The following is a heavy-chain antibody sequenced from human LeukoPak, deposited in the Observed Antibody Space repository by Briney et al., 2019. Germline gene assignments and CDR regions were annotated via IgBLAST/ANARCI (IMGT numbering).Heavy chain of an antibody. CDR2: ISSNGGYT. Sequence: GGSLRLSCSASGFTFSSYAMHWVRQAPGKGLEYVSAISSNGGYTYYADSVKGRFTISRDNSKNTLYLQMSSLRAEDTAVHYCARITRGGMGVWGQGTTVTVSS. CDR1: GFTFSSYA. V-gene: IGHV3-64D*06. D-gene: IGHD3-10*01. J-gene: IGHJ6*02. CDR3: ARITRGGMGV.